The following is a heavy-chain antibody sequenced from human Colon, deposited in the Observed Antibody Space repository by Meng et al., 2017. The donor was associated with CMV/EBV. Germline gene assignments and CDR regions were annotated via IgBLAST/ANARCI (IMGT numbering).Heavy chain of an antibody. J-gene: IGHJ4*02. V-gene: IGHV1-24*01. Sequence: ASVKVSCKVSPYSISDFSIYWVRDVPGKGFEWMGGFDPEDGEPLYAQNFQGRVTLTEETYKGTAYMELTGLRTDDSAVYYCATERVTGYHYGTLAFWGQGTLVTVSS. CDR1: PYSISDFS. D-gene: IGHD1-20*01. CDR3: ATERVTGYHYGTLAF. CDR2: FDPEDGEP.